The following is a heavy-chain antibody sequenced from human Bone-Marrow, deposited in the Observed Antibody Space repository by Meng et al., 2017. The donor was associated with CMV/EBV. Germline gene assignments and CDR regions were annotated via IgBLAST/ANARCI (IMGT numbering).Heavy chain of an antibody. D-gene: IGHD1-14*01. CDR2: INPSGGST. CDR3: ARDLSFIRYSAQYYFDY. V-gene: IGHV1-46*01. J-gene: IGHJ4*02. CDR1: GYTFTSYY. Sequence: ASVKVSCKASGYTFTSYYMHWVRQAPGQGLEWMGIINPSGGSTSYAKKFQGRVTMTRDTSTSTAYMELRRLRSDDTAVYYCARDLSFIRYSAQYYFDYWGQGTRVTCSS.